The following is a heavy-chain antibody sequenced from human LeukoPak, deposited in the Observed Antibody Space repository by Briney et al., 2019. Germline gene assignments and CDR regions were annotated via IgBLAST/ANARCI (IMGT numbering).Heavy chain of an antibody. CDR2: ISSGGGKI. V-gene: IGHV3-48*03. CDR3: ARAFRTTGSGYTFDY. Sequence: GGSLRLSCAASGFTFSSYAMSWVRQAPGKGLEWVSYISSGGGKIHYADSVQGRFTISRDNAKNSLSLQMDSLRAEDTAVYYCARAFRTTGSGYTFDYWGQGTLVTVSS. J-gene: IGHJ4*02. D-gene: IGHD3-10*01. CDR1: GFTFSSYA.